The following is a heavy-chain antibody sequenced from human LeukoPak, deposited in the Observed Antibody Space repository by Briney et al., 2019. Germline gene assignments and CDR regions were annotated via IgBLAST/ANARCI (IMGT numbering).Heavy chain of an antibody. CDR1: GFTFSNYA. V-gene: IGHV3-30*04. CDR2: ISYDAKYK. CDR3: ARGRVVPATRLDY. Sequence: GRSLRLSCVGSGFTFSNYAMHWVRQTPGKGLEWVAVISYDAKYKYYADSVKGRFTISRGNSRNTLYLEMSGLRSDDTAVYYCARGRVVPATRLDYWGRGTLVTVSS. J-gene: IGHJ4*02. D-gene: IGHD2-15*01.